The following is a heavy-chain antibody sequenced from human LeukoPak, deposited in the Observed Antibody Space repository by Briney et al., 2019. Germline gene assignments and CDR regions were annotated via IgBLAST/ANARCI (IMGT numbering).Heavy chain of an antibody. Sequence: GGSLRLSCAASGFTFSSYWMHWVRQVPGKGLEWVSSISSSSSYIYYADSVKGRFTISRDNAKNSLYLQMNSLRAEDTAVYYCARATMRGVDAFDIWGQGTMVTVSS. CDR3: ARATMRGVDAFDI. V-gene: IGHV3-21*01. CDR1: GFTFSSYW. CDR2: ISSSSSYI. J-gene: IGHJ3*02. D-gene: IGHD3-22*01.